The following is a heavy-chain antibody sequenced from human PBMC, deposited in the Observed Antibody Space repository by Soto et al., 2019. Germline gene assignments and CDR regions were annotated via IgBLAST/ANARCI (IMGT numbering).Heavy chain of an antibody. D-gene: IGHD3-3*01. V-gene: IGHV1-18*01. CDR2: ISAYNGNT. CDR1: GYTFTSYG. J-gene: IGHJ6*02. Sequence: ASVKVSCKASGYTFTSYGISWVRQSPGQVLEWMGWISAYNGNTNYAQKLQGRVTMTTDTSTSTAYMELRSLRSDDTAVYYCARGGHYDFWSGYYTPRSDYYYYGIDVWGQGTTVTVSS. CDR3: ARGGHYDFWSGYYTPRSDYYYYGIDV.